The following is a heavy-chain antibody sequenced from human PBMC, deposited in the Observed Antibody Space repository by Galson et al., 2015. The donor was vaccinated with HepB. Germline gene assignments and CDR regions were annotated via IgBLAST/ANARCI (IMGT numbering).Heavy chain of an antibody. Sequence: SVKVSCKASGYTFTSYYMHWVRQAPGQGLGWMGIINPSGGSTSYAQKLQGRVTMTRDTSTSTVYMELSSLRSEDTAVYYCAIGFIVGATYARLHYGMDVWGQGTTVTVSS. J-gene: IGHJ6*02. CDR3: AIGFIVGATYARLHYGMDV. CDR1: GYTFTSYY. CDR2: INPSGGST. D-gene: IGHD1-26*01. V-gene: IGHV1-46*01.